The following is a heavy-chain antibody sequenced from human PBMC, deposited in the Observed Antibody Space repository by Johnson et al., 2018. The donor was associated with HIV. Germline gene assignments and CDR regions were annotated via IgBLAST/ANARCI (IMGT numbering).Heavy chain of an antibody. CDR3: ARPRPGIAARPIPGSGAFDI. CDR1: GFTFSSYA. D-gene: IGHD6-6*01. Sequence: QVQLVESGGGVVQPGRSLRLSCAASGFTFSSYAMHWVRQAPGKGLEWVAVISHDGSNKDYADSVKGRFTISRDNYNNTLYLQMNSLRVEDTAVDYCARPRPGIAARPIPGSGAFDIWGQGTMVTVSS. J-gene: IGHJ3*02. V-gene: IGHV3-30*04. CDR2: ISHDGSNK.